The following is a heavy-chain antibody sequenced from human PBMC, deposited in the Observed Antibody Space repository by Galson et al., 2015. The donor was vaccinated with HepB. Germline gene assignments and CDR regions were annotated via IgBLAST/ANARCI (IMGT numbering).Heavy chain of an antibody. CDR2: INPNTGTT. CDR1: GYTFTSYS. J-gene: IGHJ4*02. V-gene: IGHV1-46*01. CDR3: ARSDPMLDS. Sequence: SVKVSCKASGYTFTSYSIHWVRQAPGQGLECMGIINPNTGTTYYTQKFQGRVTMTRDTSSSTVYMELSSLRSEDTAVYYCARSDPMLDSWGQGTLVTVSS.